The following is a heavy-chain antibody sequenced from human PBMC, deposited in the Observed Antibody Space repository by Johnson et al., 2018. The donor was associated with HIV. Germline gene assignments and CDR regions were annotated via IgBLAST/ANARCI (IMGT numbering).Heavy chain of an antibody. CDR3: ANEDWMPI. CDR2: IYSDGSDT. CDR1: GFIFRNYW. Sequence: VQLVESGGGLVQPGGSLRLSCAASGFIFRNYWMHWVRQAPGKGLVWVARIYSDGSDTAYADSVKGRFTISRDNAKRTLSLHMNSLRAEDTAVSYCANEDWMPIWGQGTMVTVSS. V-gene: IGHV3-74*03. D-gene: IGHD3/OR15-3a*01. J-gene: IGHJ3*02.